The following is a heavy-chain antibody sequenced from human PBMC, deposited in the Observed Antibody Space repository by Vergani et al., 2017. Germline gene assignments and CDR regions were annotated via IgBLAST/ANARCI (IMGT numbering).Heavy chain of an antibody. CDR1: GFTFSSYS. J-gene: IGHJ3*02. Sequence: EVQLVESGGGLVKPGGSLRLSCAASGFTFSSYSMNWVRQAPGKGLEWVSSISSSSSYIYYADSVKGRFTISRDNAKNSLYLQMNSLIAEDTAVYYCAIDITIFGVVPDSFDIWGQGTMVTVSS. CDR2: ISSSSSYI. D-gene: IGHD3-3*01. CDR3: AIDITIFGVVPDSFDI. V-gene: IGHV3-21*01.